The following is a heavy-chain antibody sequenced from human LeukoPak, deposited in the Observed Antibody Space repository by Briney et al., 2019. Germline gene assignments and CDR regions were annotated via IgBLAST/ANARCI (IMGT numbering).Heavy chain of an antibody. CDR1: GASISSGSNY. Sequence: SETLSLTCSVSGASISSGSNYWGWIRQPPGKTLEWIGSIYSSGSTYYNPSLKSRVIIIIDTPKNHFSLTLSSVTAADTAVYYCARDLRVGTAPGIGFDIWGQGTMVTVSS. J-gene: IGHJ3*02. D-gene: IGHD5-12*01. CDR2: IYSSGST. V-gene: IGHV4-39*07. CDR3: ARDLRVGTAPGIGFDI.